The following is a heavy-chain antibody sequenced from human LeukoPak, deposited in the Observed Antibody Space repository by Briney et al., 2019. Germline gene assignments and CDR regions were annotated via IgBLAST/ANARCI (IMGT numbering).Heavy chain of an antibody. CDR1: GFTFSDAW. CDR2: ITSKTNGGTT. CDR3: TESLVH. J-gene: IGHJ4*02. Sequence: GGSLRLSCAASGFTFSDAWMTWVRLAPGKGLEWVGRITSKTNGGTTEYAAIVKGRFTISRDDSKDTLFLQMDSLTTEDTAVYYCTESLVHWGQGAPVTVSS. D-gene: IGHD6-13*01. V-gene: IGHV3-15*01.